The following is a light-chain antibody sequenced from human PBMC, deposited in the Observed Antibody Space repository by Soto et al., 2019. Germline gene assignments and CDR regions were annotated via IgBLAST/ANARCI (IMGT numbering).Light chain of an antibody. Sequence: IQMTQSPLSLSASVGDRVIITCRASRDIGNDLGWYQQKPGKAPKLPIFAASTLHSGVPSRFSGSGSGTVFTLTISSLHPEDFATYFCLQDYNLPRTFGQGT. J-gene: IGKJ1*01. CDR2: AAS. V-gene: IGKV1-6*01. CDR1: RDIGND. CDR3: LQDYNLPRT.